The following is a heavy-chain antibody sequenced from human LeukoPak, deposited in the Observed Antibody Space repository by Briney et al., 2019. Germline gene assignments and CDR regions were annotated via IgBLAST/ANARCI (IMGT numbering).Heavy chain of an antibody. D-gene: IGHD2-15*01. CDR1: GGSFSGYY. CDR2: INHSGST. V-gene: IGHV4-34*01. CDR3: AREACSGGTCYPDY. J-gene: IGHJ4*02. Sequence: PSETLSLTCAVYGGSFSGYYWSWIRQPPGKGLEWIGEINHSGSTNYSPSLKIRFTISVDTSKNQFSLKLSSVTAADTAVYYCAREACSGGTCYPDYWGQGTLVTVSS.